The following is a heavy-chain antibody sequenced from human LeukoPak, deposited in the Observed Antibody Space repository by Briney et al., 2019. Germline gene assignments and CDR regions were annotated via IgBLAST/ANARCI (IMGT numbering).Heavy chain of an antibody. CDR2: IYYSGST. Sequence: SETLSLTCTVSGGSISSGDYYWSWIRQPPGKGLEWIGYIYYSGSTYYNPSLKNRVTISVDTSKNQFSLKLSSVTAADTAVYYCARAIVGATNFDYWGQGALVTVSS. V-gene: IGHV4-30-4*01. CDR3: ARAIVGATNFDY. CDR1: GGSISSGDYY. D-gene: IGHD1-26*01. J-gene: IGHJ4*02.